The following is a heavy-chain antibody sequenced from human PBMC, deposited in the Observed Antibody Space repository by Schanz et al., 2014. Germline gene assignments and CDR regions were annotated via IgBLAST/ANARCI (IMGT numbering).Heavy chain of an antibody. CDR3: ARGLVRYFHY. Sequence: QVQLLQSGAEVKKPGASVRVSCKASGYSFTGYYIHWVRQAPGQGLEWMGRIHPNSGGTDYTQKFQGGVTMTRDTSITTAYMELSGLTSDDTAVYYCARGLVRYFHYWGQGTLVTVSS. J-gene: IGHJ4*02. CDR2: IHPNSGGT. D-gene: IGHD6-19*01. CDR1: GYSFTGYY. V-gene: IGHV1-2*06.